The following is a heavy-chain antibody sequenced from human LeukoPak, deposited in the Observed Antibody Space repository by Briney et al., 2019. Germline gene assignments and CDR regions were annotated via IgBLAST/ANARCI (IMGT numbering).Heavy chain of an antibody. CDR3: ARGRYSGGGIDN. CDR1: GFTFSTCW. CDR2: IKPDGSDK. D-gene: IGHD6-19*01. Sequence: GGSMRLSCTASGFTFSTCWMTWVRQAPGKGLECVANIKPDGSDKYYVDSVKGRFTISRDSAKNSLYLQLNSLRAEDTAVYYCARGRYSGGGIDNWGQGTLVTVSS. V-gene: IGHV3-7*04. J-gene: IGHJ4*02.